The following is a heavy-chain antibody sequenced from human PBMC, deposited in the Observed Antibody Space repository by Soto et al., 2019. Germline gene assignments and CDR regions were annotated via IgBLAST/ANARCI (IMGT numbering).Heavy chain of an antibody. D-gene: IGHD6-19*01. CDR2: ISSSGSHI. V-gene: IGHV3-21*03. CDR1: GFNIKTYS. CDR3: TRDESASSSWRDY. Sequence: EVQLVESGGGLVKPGGSLRLSCAASGFNIKTYSMNWIRQAPGKGLEWVSAISSSGSHIYYADAVKGRFTISRDNANNAVFLQMNSLRAEDTGVYYCTRDESASSSWRDYWGQGTLVTVSS. J-gene: IGHJ4*02.